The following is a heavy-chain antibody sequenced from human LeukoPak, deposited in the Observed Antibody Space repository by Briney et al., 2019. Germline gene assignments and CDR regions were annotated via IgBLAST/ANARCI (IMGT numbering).Heavy chain of an antibody. CDR3: ATDQVLDWQHYFDY. V-gene: IGHV1-24*01. D-gene: IGHD3-9*01. J-gene: IGHJ4*02. CDR1: GYTLTELS. CDR2: FYPEDCET. Sequence: SVKVSCKVSGYTLTELSMHGVRQAPGNELEWMGGFYPEDCETIYVQKFQGRVTMTEDTSTDTAYMELSSLRSEDTAVYYCATDQVLDWQHYFDYRGQGTLVTVSS.